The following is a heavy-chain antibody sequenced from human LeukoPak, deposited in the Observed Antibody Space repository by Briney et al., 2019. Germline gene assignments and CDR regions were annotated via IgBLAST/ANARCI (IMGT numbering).Heavy chain of an antibody. CDR1: GYTFTGYY. CDR2: INPNSGGT. Sequence: GASVKVSCKASGYTFTGYYMHWVRQAPGQGLEWMGWINPNSGGTNYARKFQGRVTMTRDTSISTAYMELSRLRSDDTAVYYCARGLYYGSGRPAGYFDYWGQGTLVTVSS. V-gene: IGHV1-2*02. J-gene: IGHJ4*02. D-gene: IGHD3-10*01. CDR3: ARGLYYGSGRPAGYFDY.